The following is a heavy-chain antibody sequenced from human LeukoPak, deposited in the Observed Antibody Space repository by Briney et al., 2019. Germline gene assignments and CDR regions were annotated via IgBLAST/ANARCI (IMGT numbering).Heavy chain of an antibody. V-gene: IGHV3-30-3*01. Sequence: GGSLRLSCAASGFTFSSYSMHWVRQARGKGREWVAVISYDGSNKYYADSVKGRFTISRDNPKNTLYLQMNSLRAEDTAVYCCARDEQQLVHTPTFDYWGQGTLVTVSS. CDR1: GFTFSSYS. CDR3: ARDEQQLVHTPTFDY. CDR2: ISYDGSNK. D-gene: IGHD6-13*01. J-gene: IGHJ4*02.